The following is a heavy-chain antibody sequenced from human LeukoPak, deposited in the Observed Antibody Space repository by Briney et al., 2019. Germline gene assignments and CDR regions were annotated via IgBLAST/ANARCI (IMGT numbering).Heavy chain of an antibody. CDR3: AIGYSSSWYSFDY. J-gene: IGHJ4*02. CDR1: GYTFTGYY. D-gene: IGHD6-13*01. Sequence: ASVKVSCKASGYTFTGYYMHWVRQAPGQGLEWMGWINPNSGGTNYAQKFQGRVTMTRDTSISTAYMELSRLRSEDMAVYYCAIGYSSSWYSFDYWGQGTLVTVSS. CDR2: INPNSGGT. V-gene: IGHV1-2*02.